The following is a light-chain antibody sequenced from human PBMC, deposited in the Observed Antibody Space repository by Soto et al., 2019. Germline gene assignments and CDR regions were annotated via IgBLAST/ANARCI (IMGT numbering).Light chain of an antibody. Sequence: QSALTQPPSASGSPGQSVTISCTGTSSDVGVYNYVSWYQQHPGKAPKVIIYEVSRRPSGVPDRFSGSKSGNTASLTVSGLQAEDEADYYCSSYTTTNTVIFGGGTKLTVL. CDR2: EVS. CDR1: SSDVGVYNY. J-gene: IGLJ2*01. CDR3: SSYTTTNTVI. V-gene: IGLV2-8*01.